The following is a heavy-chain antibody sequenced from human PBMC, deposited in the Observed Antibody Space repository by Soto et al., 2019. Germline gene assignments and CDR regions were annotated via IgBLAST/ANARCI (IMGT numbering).Heavy chain of an antibody. J-gene: IGHJ6*03. D-gene: IGHD3-3*01. Sequence: ASVKVSCKASGYTFTSYGISWVRQAPGQGLEWMGWISAYNGNTNYAQKLQGRVTMTTDTSTSTAYMELRSLRSDDTAVYYCARGGYYDFWSGYYPHYYYYYMDVWGKGTTVNVSS. V-gene: IGHV1-18*01. CDR2: ISAYNGNT. CDR1: GYTFTSYG. CDR3: ARGGYYDFWSGYYPHYYYYYMDV.